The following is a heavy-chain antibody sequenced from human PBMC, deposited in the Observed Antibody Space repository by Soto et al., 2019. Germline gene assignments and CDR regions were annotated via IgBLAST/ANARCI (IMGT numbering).Heavy chain of an antibody. V-gene: IGHV4-34*01. CDR3: ARGLGYYDFWSGYYGMDV. Sequence: PSETLSLTCAVYGGSFSSYYWSWIRQPPGKGLECIGEINHSGSTNYNPSLKSRVTISVDTSKNQFSLKLSSVTAADTAVYYCARGLGYYDFWSGYYGMDVWGQGTTVTVSS. CDR2: INHSGST. D-gene: IGHD3-3*01. J-gene: IGHJ6*02. CDR1: GGSFSSYY.